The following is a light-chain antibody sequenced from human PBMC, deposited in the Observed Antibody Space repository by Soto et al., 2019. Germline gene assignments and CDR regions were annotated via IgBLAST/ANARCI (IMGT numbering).Light chain of an antibody. J-gene: IGLJ1*01. CDR2: SNN. CDR1: SSNIGSNT. Sequence: QSVLTQPPSASGTPGQRGTISCSGSSSNIGSNTVNWYQQLPGTAPKLLIYSNNQRPSGVPDRFSGSKSGTSASLAISGLQSEDEADYYCAAWDDSLKGYVFGPGTKLTVL. CDR3: AAWDDSLKGYV. V-gene: IGLV1-44*01.